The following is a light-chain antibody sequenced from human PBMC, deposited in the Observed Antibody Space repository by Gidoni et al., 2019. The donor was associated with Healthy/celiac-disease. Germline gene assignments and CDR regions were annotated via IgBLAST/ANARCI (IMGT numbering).Light chain of an antibody. CDR2: AAA. J-gene: IGKJ2*01. CDR1: QSISSY. Sequence: DIQMTQSPSSLSASVGDRVTITCRASQSISSYLNWYQQKPGKAPKLLIYAAASLQSGVPSRLSSSGSATDFTITISSLQPEDFATYYCQQSYSTPPYTFGQGTKLEIK. V-gene: IGKV1-39*01. CDR3: QQSYSTPPYT.